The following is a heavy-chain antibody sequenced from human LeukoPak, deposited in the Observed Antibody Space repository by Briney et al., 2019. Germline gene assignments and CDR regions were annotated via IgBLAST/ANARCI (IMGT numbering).Heavy chain of an antibody. CDR3: AKTGDTERFDS. D-gene: IGHD1-1*01. CDR2: IRYDGSSQ. V-gene: IGHV3-30*02. CDR1: GFTFRSYG. Sequence: GGSLRLSCAASGFTFRSYGMHWVRQAPGKGLEWVALIRYDGSSQYYADSVKGRFTISRDNSKNTLSLQMSSLRVEDTAVYYCAKTGDTERFDSWGQGTLVTVSS. J-gene: IGHJ4*02.